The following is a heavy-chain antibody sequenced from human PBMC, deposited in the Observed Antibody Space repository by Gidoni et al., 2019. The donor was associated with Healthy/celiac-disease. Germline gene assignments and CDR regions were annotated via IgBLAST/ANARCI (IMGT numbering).Heavy chain of an antibody. CDR1: GFTFSSYA. V-gene: IGHV3-23*01. D-gene: IGHD6-19*01. CDR3: AKDQGGAGAVATIDWFDP. J-gene: IGHJ5*02. Sequence: EVQLLESGGGLVQPGGSLRLSCAASGFTFSSYAMSWVRQAPGKGLEWVSAISGSGGSTYYADSVKGRFTISRDNSKNTLYLQMNSLRAEDTAVYYCAKDQGGAGAVATIDWFDPWGQGTLVTVSS. CDR2: ISGSGGST.